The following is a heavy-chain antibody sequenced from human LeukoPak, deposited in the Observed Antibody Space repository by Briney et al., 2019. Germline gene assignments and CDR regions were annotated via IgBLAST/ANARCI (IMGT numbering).Heavy chain of an antibody. J-gene: IGHJ4*02. D-gene: IGHD5-18*01. Sequence: ASVKVSCKASGYTFTSYYMHWVRQAPGQGLEWMGVINPSSGGTNYAQNFQGRVTMTRDTSTSTVYMELSSLRSEDTAMYYCAIMSRVDTGKSPLDDWGQGSLVTVSS. CDR1: GYTFTSYY. CDR3: AIMSRVDTGKSPLDD. CDR2: INPSSGGT. V-gene: IGHV1-46*01.